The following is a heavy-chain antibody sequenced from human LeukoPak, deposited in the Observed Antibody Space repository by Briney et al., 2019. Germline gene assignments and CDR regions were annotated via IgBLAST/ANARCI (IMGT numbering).Heavy chain of an antibody. CDR1: GGTFSSYA. V-gene: IGHV1-69*04. J-gene: IGHJ4*02. CDR2: IIPILGIA. D-gene: IGHD2-21*02. Sequence: GASVKVSCKASGGTFSSYAISWVRQAPGQGLEWMGRIIPILGIANYAQKFQGRVTITADKSTSTAYMELSSLRSEDTAVYYCARRVAYCGGDCPDYWGQGTLVTVSS. CDR3: ARRVAYCGGDCPDY.